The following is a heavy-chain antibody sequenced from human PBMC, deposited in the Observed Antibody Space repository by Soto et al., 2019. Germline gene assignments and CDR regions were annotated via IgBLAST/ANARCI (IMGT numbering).Heavy chain of an antibody. J-gene: IGHJ6*02. CDR1: GFTVSNNY. Sequence: PGGSLRLSCAASGFTVSNNYISWVRRPPGKGLEWVSLIYSGGSTYYADSVKGRFTLSRDNSKNTVYLQMNSLRAEDTAVYYCAGAEWGSSYTQYYYALDVWGQGTTVTVSS. CDR2: IYSGGST. CDR3: AGAEWGSSYTQYYYALDV. D-gene: IGHD6-13*01. V-gene: IGHV3-53*03.